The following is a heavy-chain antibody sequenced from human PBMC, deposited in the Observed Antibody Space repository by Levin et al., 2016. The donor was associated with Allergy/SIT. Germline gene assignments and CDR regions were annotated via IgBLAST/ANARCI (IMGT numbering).Heavy chain of an antibody. J-gene: IGHJ4*02. CDR2: IRYDGSNK. CDR3: AKDTLLGSSTIDY. CDR1: GFTFSSYG. D-gene: IGHD2-2*01. V-gene: IGHV3-30*02. Sequence: GESLKISCAASGFTFSSYGMHWVRQAPGKGLEWVAFIRYDGSNKYYADSVKGRFTISRDNSKNTLYLQMNSLRAEDTAVYYCAKDTLLGSSTIDYWGQGTLVTVSS.